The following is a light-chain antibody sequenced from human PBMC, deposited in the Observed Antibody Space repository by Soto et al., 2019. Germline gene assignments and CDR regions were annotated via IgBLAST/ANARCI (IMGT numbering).Light chain of an antibody. CDR3: CSYAGGNTWV. V-gene: IGLV2-23*01. CDR1: STNVGSYKL. Sequence: QSVLTQPASVSGSPGQSITISCTGTSTNVGSYKLVSWYQQHSTRAPKLLIYEDTNRPSGVSNRFSGSKSGNTASLTISGLQAEDEADYYCCSYAGGNTWVFGGGTKLTVL. CDR2: EDT. J-gene: IGLJ3*02.